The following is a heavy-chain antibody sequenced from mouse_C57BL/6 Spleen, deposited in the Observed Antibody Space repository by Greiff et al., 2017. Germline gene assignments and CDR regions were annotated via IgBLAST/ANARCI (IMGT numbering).Heavy chain of an antibody. CDR3: ARDYGSSSAWLAY. V-gene: IGHV1-69*01. CDR2: IDPSDSYT. CDR1: GYTFTSYW. D-gene: IGHD1-1*01. J-gene: IGHJ3*01. Sequence: QVQLQQPGAELVMPGASVKLSCKASGYTFTSYWMHWVKQRPGQGLEWIGEIDPSDSYTNYNQKFKGKSTLTVDKSSSTAYMQLSSLTSEDSAVYYCARDYGSSSAWLAYWGQGTLVTVSA.